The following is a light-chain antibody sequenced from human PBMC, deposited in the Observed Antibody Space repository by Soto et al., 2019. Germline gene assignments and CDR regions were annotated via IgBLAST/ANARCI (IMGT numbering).Light chain of an antibody. CDR2: QTS. CDR3: HQRQSWPRT. V-gene: IGKV3-11*01. CDR1: QYINTR. Sequence: NVLSQPPATLSSFPGDRVTLSCRASQYINTRLAWYQHRPGQAPRLLIYQTSIRAAGIPARFSASGTGTDFTLTISDVQPEDFAVYYCHQRQSWPRTFGQGTKVDIK. J-gene: IGKJ1*01.